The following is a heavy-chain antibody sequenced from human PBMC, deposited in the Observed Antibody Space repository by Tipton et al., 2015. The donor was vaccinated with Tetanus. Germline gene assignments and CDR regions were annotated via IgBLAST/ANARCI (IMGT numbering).Heavy chain of an antibody. CDR2: VYHSGLT. Sequence: SGASISGSGHYWTWIRQPPGKELEWVGYVYHSGLTNYNPSLKDRLTISRGTSRNQFSLTLTSVTAADTAVYFCARANNDIPKKGPFDYWGQGILVIVSS. V-gene: IGHV4-61*08. D-gene: IGHD1-1*01. CDR1: GASISGSGHY. CDR3: ARANNDIPKKGPFDY. J-gene: IGHJ4*02.